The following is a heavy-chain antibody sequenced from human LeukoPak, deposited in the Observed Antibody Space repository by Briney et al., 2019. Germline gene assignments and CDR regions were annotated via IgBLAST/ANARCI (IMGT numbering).Heavy chain of an antibody. CDR1: GGSFSGYY. V-gene: IGHV4-34*01. CDR3: AREVDSSSWYGDYYHYYMDV. CDR2: INHSGST. J-gene: IGHJ6*03. Sequence: SETLSLTCAVYGGSFSGYYWTWIRQPPGKGLEWLGEINHSGSTSYNPSLKSRVTISVDTSKNQFSLKLRSVTAADTAVYYCAREVDSSSWYGDYYHYYMDVWGKGTTVTVSS. D-gene: IGHD6-13*01.